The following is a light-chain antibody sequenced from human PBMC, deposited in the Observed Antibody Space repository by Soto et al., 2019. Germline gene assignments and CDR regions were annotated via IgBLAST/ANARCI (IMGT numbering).Light chain of an antibody. Sequence: QLVLTQPPSASGSPGQSVTISCTGTSSDVGGYNYVSWYQQHPGKAPKLMIYEVSKRPSGVPGRFSGSKSGNTASLTVSGLQAEDEADYYCSSYAGSNNFVVFGGGTQLTVL. CDR1: SSDVGGYNY. J-gene: IGLJ2*01. CDR3: SSYAGSNNFVV. CDR2: EVS. V-gene: IGLV2-8*01.